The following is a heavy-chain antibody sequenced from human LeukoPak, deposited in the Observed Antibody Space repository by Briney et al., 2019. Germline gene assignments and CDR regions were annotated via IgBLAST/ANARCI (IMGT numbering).Heavy chain of an antibody. J-gene: IGHJ6*03. V-gene: IGHV4-39*01. CDR1: GGSISSSSYY. CDR2: IYYSGST. D-gene: IGHD5-12*01. CDR3: ARQSRWLPHRARYYYYYYMDV. Sequence: SETLSLTCTVSGGSISSSSYYWGWIRQPPGKGLEWIGSIYYSGSTYYNPSLKSRVTISVDTSKNQFSLKLSSVTAADTAVYYCARQSRWLPHRARYYYYYYMDVWGKGTTVTISS.